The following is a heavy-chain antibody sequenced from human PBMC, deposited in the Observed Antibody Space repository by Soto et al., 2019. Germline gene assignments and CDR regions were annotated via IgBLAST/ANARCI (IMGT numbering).Heavy chain of an antibody. CDR1: GYTLTELS. V-gene: IGHV1-24*01. CDR2: FDPEDGET. CDR3: ATDRVVRGVIGLHDVNWFDP. Sequence: QVQLVQSGAEVKKPGASVKVSCKVSGYTLTELSMHWVRQAPGKGLEWMGGFDPEDGETIYAQTFQGRVTMTEDTSTDTAYMELSSRRSEDTAVYYCATDRVVRGVIGLHDVNWFDPWGQGTLVTVSS. J-gene: IGHJ5*02. D-gene: IGHD3-10*01.